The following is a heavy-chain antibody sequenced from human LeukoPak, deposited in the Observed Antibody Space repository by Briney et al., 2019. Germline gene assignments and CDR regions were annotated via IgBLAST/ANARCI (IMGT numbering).Heavy chain of an antibody. CDR3: LYVQDAFDI. V-gene: IGHV3-30-3*01. D-gene: IGHD2/OR15-2a*01. CDR2: ISYVGSNK. CDR1: GFTFSSYA. J-gene: IGHJ3*02. Sequence: GGSLRLSCAASGFTFSSYAMHWVRQAPGKGLEWVAVISYVGSNKYYADSLKGRFTISRDNSKNTLYLQMNSLRAEDTAVYYCLYVQDAFDIWGQGTMVTVSS.